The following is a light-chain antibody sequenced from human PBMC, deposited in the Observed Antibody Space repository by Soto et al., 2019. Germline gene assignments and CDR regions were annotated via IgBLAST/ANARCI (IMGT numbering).Light chain of an antibody. V-gene: IGLV2-14*01. CDR3: SSYTNINTRACV. CDR2: EVT. J-gene: IGLJ1*01. CDR1: CGDIGSYNR. Sequence: QSVLTQPAPVSGSPGQSITISCTGTCGDIGSYNRVFWYQQHPGKAPKLIIYEVTDRPSGVSNRFSGSKSGNTSCLTISGLQAEDEAEYYCSSYTNINTRACVFGTGTKVTVL.